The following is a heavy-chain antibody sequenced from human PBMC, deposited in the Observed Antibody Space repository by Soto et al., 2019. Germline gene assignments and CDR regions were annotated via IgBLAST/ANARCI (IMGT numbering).Heavy chain of an antibody. CDR1: GVTLSNSW. V-gene: IGHV3-74*01. D-gene: IGHD3-22*01. CDR2: INTDGSST. Sequence: AGCLRLSCVSSGVTLSNSWIHWARQATGKGLVWVSRINTDGSSTTYADSVQGRFTITRDNAQNTVYLQMKSLRAEDTAVYYCARDRVYYNSGYYYDYGMDVWGQGTTVTVSS. CDR3: ARDRVYYNSGYYYDYGMDV. J-gene: IGHJ6*02.